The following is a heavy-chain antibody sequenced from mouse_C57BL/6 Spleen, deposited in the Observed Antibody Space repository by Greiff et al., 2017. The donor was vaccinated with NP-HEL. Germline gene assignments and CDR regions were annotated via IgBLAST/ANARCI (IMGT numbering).Heavy chain of an antibody. CDR3: ARDEVLRYFDV. D-gene: IGHD1-1*01. Sequence: EVQLVESEGGLVQPGSSMKLSCTASGFTFSDYYMAWVRQVPEKGLEWVANINYDGSSTYYLDSLKSRFIISRDNAKNILYLQMSSLKSEDTATYYCARDEVLRYFDVWGTGTTVTVSS. J-gene: IGHJ1*03. CDR2: INYDGSST. V-gene: IGHV5-16*01. CDR1: GFTFSDYY.